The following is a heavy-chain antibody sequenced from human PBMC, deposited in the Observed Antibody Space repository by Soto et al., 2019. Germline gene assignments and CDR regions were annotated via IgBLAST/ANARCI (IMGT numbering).Heavy chain of an antibody. J-gene: IGHJ4*02. CDR3: ARDSGSYYPLFDY. D-gene: IGHD1-26*01. CDR1: GFTFSSYS. Sequence: GGSLRLSCAASGFTFSSYSMNWVRQAPGKGLEWVSSISSSSSYIYYADSVKGRFTISRDNAKNSLYLQMNSLRAEDTAVYYCARDSGSYYPLFDYWGQGTLVTVSS. V-gene: IGHV3-21*01. CDR2: ISSSSSYI.